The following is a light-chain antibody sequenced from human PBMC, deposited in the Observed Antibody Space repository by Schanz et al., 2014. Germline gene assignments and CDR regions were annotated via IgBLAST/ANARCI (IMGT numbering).Light chain of an antibody. CDR2: DVS. V-gene: IGLV2-14*03. J-gene: IGLJ3*02. CDR1: NSDIGRFNH. CDR3: SSYTSSSTRV. Sequence: QSALTQPASVSGSPGQSITISCTGSNSDIGRFNHVSWYQQHPAKAPKLVIHDVSNRPSGVSNRFSGSKSGNTASLTISGLQAEDEADYYCSSYTSSSTRVFGGGTKLTVL.